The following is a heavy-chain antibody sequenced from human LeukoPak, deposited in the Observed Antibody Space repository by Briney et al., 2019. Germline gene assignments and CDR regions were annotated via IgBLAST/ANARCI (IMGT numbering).Heavy chain of an antibody. CDR3: ARRFGY. Sequence: GGSLRLSCAASGFTFSSYEMNWVRQAAGKGLEWVAYISGSGEIIYYADSVKGRFTISRDNAKNSLYLQMSSLRADDTAVYYCARRFGYWGQGTLVTVSS. CDR2: ISGSGEII. V-gene: IGHV3-48*03. CDR1: GFTFSSYE. J-gene: IGHJ4*02.